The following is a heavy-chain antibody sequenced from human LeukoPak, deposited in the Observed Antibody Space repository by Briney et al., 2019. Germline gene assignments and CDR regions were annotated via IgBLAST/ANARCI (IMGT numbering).Heavy chain of an antibody. D-gene: IGHD6-19*01. CDR2: IKQDGSEK. Sequence: GGSLRLSCAASGFTFSSYWMNWVRQAPGKGLEWVANIKQDGSEKYYVDSVKGRFTISRDNAKNSLYLQMYSLRAEDTAVYYCARGYSSGGGPFDRWGQGTLVTVSS. V-gene: IGHV3-7*05. CDR1: GFTFSSYW. J-gene: IGHJ5*02. CDR3: ARGYSSGGGPFDR.